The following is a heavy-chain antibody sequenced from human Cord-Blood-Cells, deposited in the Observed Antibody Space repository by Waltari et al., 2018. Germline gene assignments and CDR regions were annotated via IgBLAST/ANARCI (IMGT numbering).Heavy chain of an antibody. CDR1: GFTFDDYA. D-gene: IGHD6-13*01. J-gene: IGHJ2*01. Sequence: EVQLVESGGGLVQPGRSLRLSCAASGFTFDDYAMHWFRQAPGKGLEWVSGISWNSGSIGYADSVKGRFTISRDNAKNSLYLKMNSLRAEDMALYYCAKTGDYSSWYFDLWGRGTLVTVSS. V-gene: IGHV3-9*03. CDR2: ISWNSGSI. CDR3: AKTGDYSSWYFDL.